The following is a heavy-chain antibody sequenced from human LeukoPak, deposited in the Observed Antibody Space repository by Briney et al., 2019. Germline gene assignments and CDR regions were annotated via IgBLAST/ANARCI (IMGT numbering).Heavy chain of an antibody. CDR1: DGSISSSSYY. CDR3: ARRYGDYNLDY. CDR2: IYYSGST. D-gene: IGHD4-17*01. J-gene: IGHJ4*02. V-gene: IGHV4-39*01. Sequence: SETLSLTCTVSDGSISSSSYYWGWIRQPPGKGLEWIGSIYYSGSTYYNPSLKSRVTISVDTSKNQFSLKLSSVTAADTAVYYCARRYGDYNLDYWGQGTLVTVSS.